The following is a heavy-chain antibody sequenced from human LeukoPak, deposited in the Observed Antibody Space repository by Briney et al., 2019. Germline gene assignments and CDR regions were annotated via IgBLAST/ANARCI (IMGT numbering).Heavy chain of an antibody. CDR2: IYPGDSDT. CDR3: ARPYCGGDCYSLYFQH. D-gene: IGHD2-21*02. Sequence: GESLKISCKGSGYSFTSYWIGWVRQMPGKGLEWMGIIYPGDSDTRYSPSFQGQVTISADKSISAAYLQWSSLKASDTAMYYCARPYCGGDCYSLYFQHWGQGTLVTVSS. CDR1: GYSFTSYW. V-gene: IGHV5-51*01. J-gene: IGHJ1*01.